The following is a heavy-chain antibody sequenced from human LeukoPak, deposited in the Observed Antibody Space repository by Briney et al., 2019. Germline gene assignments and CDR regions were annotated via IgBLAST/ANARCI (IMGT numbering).Heavy chain of an antibody. V-gene: IGHV1-24*01. Sequence: ASVKVSCKVSGYTLTELSMHWVRQAPGKGPEWMGGFDPEDGETIYAQKFQGRVTMTEDTSTDTAYMELSSLRYEDTAVYYCARVFSSSPGAFDIWGQGTMVTVSS. J-gene: IGHJ3*02. D-gene: IGHD6-6*01. CDR1: GYTLTELS. CDR3: ARVFSSSPGAFDI. CDR2: FDPEDGET.